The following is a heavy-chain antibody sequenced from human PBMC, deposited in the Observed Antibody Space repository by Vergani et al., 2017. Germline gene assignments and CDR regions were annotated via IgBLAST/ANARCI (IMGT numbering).Heavy chain of an antibody. J-gene: IGHJ5*02. V-gene: IGHV3-21*01. CDR1: GFTFSSYS. Sequence: EVQLVESGGGLVKPGGSLRLSCAASGFTFSSYSMNWVRQAPGKGLEWVSSISGNNDDVYYADSVKGRFTISRDNAKNSLYLQMNSLRAEDTAVYYCARGEGGSYASDPWGQGTLVTVSS. CDR3: ARGEGGSYASDP. CDR2: ISGNNDDV. D-gene: IGHD1-26*01.